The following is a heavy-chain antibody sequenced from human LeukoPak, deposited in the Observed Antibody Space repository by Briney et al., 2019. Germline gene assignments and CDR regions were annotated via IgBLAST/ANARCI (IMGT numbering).Heavy chain of an antibody. CDR2: IYYSGST. D-gene: IGHD3-3*01. J-gene: IGHJ6*02. Sequence: PSETLFLTCTVSGGSISSSSYYWGWIRQPPGKGLEWIGSIYYSGSTYYNPSLKSRVTISVDTSKNQFSLKLSSVTAADTAVYYCARHNFLGNSSTIFGVVIRHYYYYYGMDVWGQGTTVTVSS. CDR3: ARHNFLGNSSTIFGVVIRHYYYYYGMDV. V-gene: IGHV4-39*01. CDR1: GGSISSSSYY.